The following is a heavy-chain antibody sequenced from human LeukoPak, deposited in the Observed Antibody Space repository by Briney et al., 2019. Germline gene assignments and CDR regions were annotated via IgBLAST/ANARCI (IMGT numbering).Heavy chain of an antibody. V-gene: IGHV1-2*02. CDR3: ARGDKYYDFWSGPPHFDY. D-gene: IGHD3-3*01. CDR2: INPNSGGT. CDR1: GYTFTGYY. Sequence: PRASVKVSCKASGYTFTGYYMHWVRQAPGQGLEWMGWINPNSGGTNYAQKFQGRVTMTRDTSISTAYMELSRLRSDDTAVYYCARGDKYYDFWSGPPHFDYWGQGTLVTVSS. J-gene: IGHJ4*02.